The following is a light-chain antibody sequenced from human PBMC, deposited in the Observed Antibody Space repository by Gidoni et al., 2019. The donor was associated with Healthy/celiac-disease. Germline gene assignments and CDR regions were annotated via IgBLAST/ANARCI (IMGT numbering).Light chain of an antibody. V-gene: IGKV3-15*01. J-gene: IGKJ2*01. CDR2: GAS. Sequence: EIVMTQSPATLSVSPGERATLSCRASQSVSSNLAWYQKKPGQAPRLLIYGASTRATGIPARFSGSGSGTEFTLTISSLQSEDFAVYYCQQYNNWHPMYTFGQGTKLEIK. CDR1: QSVSSN. CDR3: QQYNNWHPMYT.